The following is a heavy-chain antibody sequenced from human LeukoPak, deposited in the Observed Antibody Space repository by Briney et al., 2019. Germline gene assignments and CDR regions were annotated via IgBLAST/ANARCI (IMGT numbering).Heavy chain of an antibody. V-gene: IGHV1-18*01. Sequence: ASVKVSCKASGYTFTSYGISWVRQAPGQGLEWMGWISAYNGNANFAQKFQGRVTMTRDTSISTAYMELSRLRSDDTAVYYCARGRRVRRSRGYYIFDYWGQGTLVTVSS. CDR3: ARGRRVRRSRGYYIFDY. CDR2: ISAYNGNA. J-gene: IGHJ4*02. CDR1: GYTFTSYG. D-gene: IGHD3-22*01.